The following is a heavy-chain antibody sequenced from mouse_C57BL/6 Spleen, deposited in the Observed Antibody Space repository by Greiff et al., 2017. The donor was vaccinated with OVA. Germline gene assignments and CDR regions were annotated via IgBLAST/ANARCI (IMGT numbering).Heavy chain of an antibody. CDR1: GFTFSDYG. V-gene: IGHV5-17*01. J-gene: IGHJ4*01. D-gene: IGHD2-2*01. CDR2: ISSGSSTI. Sequence: EVHLVESGGGLVKPGGSLKLSCAASGFTFSDYGMHWVRQAPEKGLEWVAYISSGSSTIYYADTVKGRFTISRDNAKNTLFLQMTSLRSEDTAMYYCARGYIYAMDYWGQGTSVTVSS. CDR3: ARGYIYAMDY.